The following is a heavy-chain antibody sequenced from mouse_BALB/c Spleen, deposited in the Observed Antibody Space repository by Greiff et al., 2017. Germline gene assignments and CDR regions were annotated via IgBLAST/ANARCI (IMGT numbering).Heavy chain of an antibody. J-gene: IGHJ1*01. CDR1: GFTFSSYA. D-gene: IGHD1-1*01. V-gene: IGHV5-6-5*01. CDR2: ISSGGST. CDR3: ARGADYYGSSYWYFDV. Sequence: EVHLVESGGGLVKPGGSLKLSCAASGFTFSSYAMSWVRQTPEKRLEWVASISSGGSTYYPDSVKGRFTISRDNARNILYLQMSSLRSEDTAMYYCARGADYYGSSYWYFDVWGAGTTVTVSS.